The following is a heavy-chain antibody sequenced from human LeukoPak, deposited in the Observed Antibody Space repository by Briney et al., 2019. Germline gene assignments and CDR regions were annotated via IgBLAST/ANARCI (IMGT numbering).Heavy chain of an antibody. V-gene: IGHV3-66*01. CDR1: GFTVSNSY. CDR2: IYSGGST. J-gene: IGHJ4*02. CDR3: VYGDFVRTVNYFDY. D-gene: IGHD4-17*01. Sequence: PGGSLRLSCAASGFTVSNSYMSWVRQAPGKGLEWVSVIYSGGSTYYADSVKDRFTISRDNSKNSLFLQMNSLRAEDTALYYCVYGDFVRTVNYFDYWGQGTLVTVSS.